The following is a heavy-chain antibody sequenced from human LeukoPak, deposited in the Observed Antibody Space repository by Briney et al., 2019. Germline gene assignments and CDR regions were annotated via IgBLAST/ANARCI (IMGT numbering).Heavy chain of an antibody. V-gene: IGHV3-7*01. J-gene: IGHJ4*02. D-gene: IGHD2-21*01. CDR3: SGRDSGRNSWAY. CDR1: GFPFSSFW. Sequence: GSLLILSSVFGFPFSSFWGNCGLQTPGRGLEWLANIRTDGSEQYYVDSVRGRYTVSRDNSKNSVYLYMNCVGVDGTGGAYCSGRDSGRNSWAYWGQGTLVSVSS. CDR2: IRTDGSEQ.